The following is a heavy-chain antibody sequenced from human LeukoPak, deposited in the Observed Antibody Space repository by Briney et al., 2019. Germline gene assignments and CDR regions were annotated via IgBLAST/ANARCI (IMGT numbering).Heavy chain of an antibody. D-gene: IGHD3-22*01. Sequence: ETLSLTCTVSGGSISSRGYYWGWIRQPPGKGLEWIGTITYSGSTYYNPSLKSRVTISVDTSKNQFSLKLSSVTAADTAVYYCARAPYYYDSSGPNYYFDYWGQGTLVTVSS. CDR3: ARAPYYYDSSGPNYYFDY. J-gene: IGHJ4*02. V-gene: IGHV4-39*07. CDR2: ITYSGST. CDR1: GGSISSRGYY.